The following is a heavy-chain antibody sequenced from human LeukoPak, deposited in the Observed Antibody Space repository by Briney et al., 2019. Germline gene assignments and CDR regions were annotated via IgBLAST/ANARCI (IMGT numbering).Heavy chain of an antibody. D-gene: IGHD3-3*01. CDR2: IYTSGST. J-gene: IGHJ4*02. V-gene: IGHV4-61*02. Sequence: SETLSLTWTVSGGSISSGSYYWSWIRQPAGKGLEWIGRIYTSGSTNYNPSLKSRVTISVDTSKNQFSLKLSSVTAADTAVYYCARDLGDFGVAPESDYWGQGTLVTVSS. CDR1: GGSISSGSYY. CDR3: ARDLGDFGVAPESDY.